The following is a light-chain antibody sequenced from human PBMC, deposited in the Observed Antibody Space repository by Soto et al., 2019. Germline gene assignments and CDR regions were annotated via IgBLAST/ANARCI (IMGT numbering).Light chain of an antibody. CDR1: QSVSSY. J-gene: IGKJ5*01. CDR2: DAS. V-gene: IGKV3-11*01. CDR3: QKRSNWPPAT. Sequence: EIVLTQSPGTLSLSPGERATLSCRASQSVSSYLAWYQQKPGQAPRLLIYDASNRATGIPARFSGSGSGTDFTLTISRLEPEDFAVYYCQKRSNWPPATFGQGTRLEIK.